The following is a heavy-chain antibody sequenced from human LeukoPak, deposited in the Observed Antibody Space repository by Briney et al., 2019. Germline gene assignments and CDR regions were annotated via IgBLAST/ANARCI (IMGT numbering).Heavy chain of an antibody. J-gene: IGHJ4*02. Sequence: PGGSMRLSCAASGFTVTTNYMSWVRQAPGKGPEWVSMIYVGGKTYYSDSVKGRFTISRDNSKNTVYLQLNSLRAEDTDVYYCARGLRGGVVAAFDYSGQGTRVTVSS. CDR1: GFTVTTNY. CDR2: IYVGGKT. D-gene: IGHD2-15*01. V-gene: IGHV3-53*01. CDR3: ARGLRGGVVAAFDY.